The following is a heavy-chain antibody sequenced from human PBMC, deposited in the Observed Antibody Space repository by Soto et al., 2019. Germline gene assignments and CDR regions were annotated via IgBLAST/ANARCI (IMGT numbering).Heavy chain of an antibody. CDR3: ARDRKDYYDSSGYYWIFDY. V-gene: IGHV3-30-3*01. Sequence: QVQLVESGGGVVQPGRSLRLSCAASGFTFSSYAMHWVRQAPGKGLEWVAVISYDGSNKYYADSVKGRFTISRDNSKNTLYLQMNSLRAEDTAVYYCARDRKDYYDSSGYYWIFDYWGQGTLVTVSS. CDR2: ISYDGSNK. D-gene: IGHD3-22*01. CDR1: GFTFSSYA. J-gene: IGHJ4*02.